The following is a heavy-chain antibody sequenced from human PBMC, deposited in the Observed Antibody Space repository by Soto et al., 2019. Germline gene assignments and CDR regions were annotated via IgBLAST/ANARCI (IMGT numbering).Heavy chain of an antibody. J-gene: IGHJ6*02. CDR1: GGTFSSYA. Sequence: QVQLVQSGAEVKKPGSSVKVSCKASGGTFSSYAISWVRQAPGQGLEWMGGIIPIFGTANYAQKFQGRVTITADESTSTAYMELSSLRSEDTAVYYCARQGAALRDYYYGMDVWGQGPTVTVSS. CDR3: ARQGAALRDYYYGMDV. CDR2: IIPIFGTA. D-gene: IGHD6-25*01. V-gene: IGHV1-69*12.